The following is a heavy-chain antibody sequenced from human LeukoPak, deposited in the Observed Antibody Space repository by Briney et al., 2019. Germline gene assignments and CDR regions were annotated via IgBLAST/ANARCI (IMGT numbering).Heavy chain of an antibody. J-gene: IGHJ4*02. Sequence: PGRSLRLSCAASGFTFDDYAMHWVRQAPGKGLEWVSGISWNSGSIGYADSVKGRFTISRDNAKNSLYLQMNSLRAEDTALYYCAKLPEPPYYDILTGSAGDYWGQGTLVTVSS. V-gene: IGHV3-9*01. CDR2: ISWNSGSI. D-gene: IGHD3-9*01. CDR3: AKLPEPPYYDILTGSAGDY. CDR1: GFTFDDYA.